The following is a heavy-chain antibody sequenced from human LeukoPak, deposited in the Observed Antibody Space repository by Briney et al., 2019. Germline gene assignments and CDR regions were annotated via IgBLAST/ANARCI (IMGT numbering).Heavy chain of an antibody. CDR3: ARDNPGYYYYMDV. CDR2: IYYSGNT. V-gene: IGHV4-39*07. CDR1: GGSISSSSHY. Sequence: SETLSLTCTVSGGSISSSSHYWAWIRQPPGKGLEWIANIYYSGNTYYNPSLKSRVTISVDMSKNQFSLKLSSVTAADTAVYYCARDNPGYYYYMDVWGKGTTVTVSS. J-gene: IGHJ6*03. D-gene: IGHD1-14*01.